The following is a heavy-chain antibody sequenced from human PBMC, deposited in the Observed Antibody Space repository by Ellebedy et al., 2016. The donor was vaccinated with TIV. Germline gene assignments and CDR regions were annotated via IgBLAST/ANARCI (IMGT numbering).Heavy chain of an antibody. Sequence: AASVKVSCKASGGTFSRYVISWVRQAPGQGLEWMGRIIPSLGIANYAQKFQGRVTITADTSTSTANMELSSLRSEDKAVYYCASRGVPLGYCSGGSCLETYFYYGMDVWGQGTTVTVSS. CDR2: IIPSLGIA. J-gene: IGHJ6*02. D-gene: IGHD2-15*01. V-gene: IGHV1-69*04. CDR1: GGTFSRYV. CDR3: ASRGVPLGYCSGGSCLETYFYYGMDV.